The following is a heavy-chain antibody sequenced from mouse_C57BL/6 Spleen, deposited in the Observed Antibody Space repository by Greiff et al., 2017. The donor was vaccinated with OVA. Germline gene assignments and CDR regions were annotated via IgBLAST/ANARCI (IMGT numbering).Heavy chain of an antibody. V-gene: IGHV1-82*01. CDR3: AKDYGSSFWYFDV. J-gene: IGHJ1*03. D-gene: IGHD1-1*01. CDR1: GYAFSSSW. Sequence: QVQLQQSGPELVKPGASVKISCKASGYAFSSSWMNWVKQRPGKGLEWIGRSYPGDGDTNYNGKFKGKATLTADKSSSTAYMQLSSLTSEDSAVYFCAKDYGSSFWYFDVWGTGTTVTVSS. CDR2: SYPGDGDT.